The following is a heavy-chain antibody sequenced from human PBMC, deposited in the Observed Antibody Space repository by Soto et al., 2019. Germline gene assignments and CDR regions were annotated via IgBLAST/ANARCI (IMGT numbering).Heavy chain of an antibody. CDR2: ISSSGDST. CDR3: AKDGGSGTYPEY. D-gene: IGHD1-26*01. V-gene: IGHV3-23*01. CDR1: GFTFSDYA. J-gene: IGHJ4*02. Sequence: LRLSCAASGFTFSDYAMNWVRQAPGTGLEWVSVISSSGDSTYYADSVKGRFTVSRDNSKNTLSLQMSSLRAEDTALYYCAKDGGSGTYPEYWGQGALVTVSS.